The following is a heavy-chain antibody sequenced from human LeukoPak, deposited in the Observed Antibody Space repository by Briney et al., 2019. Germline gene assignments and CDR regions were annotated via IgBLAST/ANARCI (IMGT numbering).Heavy chain of an antibody. CDR3: ARDLGCGGDCSGSWYFDL. D-gene: IGHD2-21*02. V-gene: IGHV1-2*02. CDR2: INPYSGGT. J-gene: IGHJ2*01. CDR1: GYTFTGYY. Sequence: ASVKVSCKASGYTFTGYYMHWVRQAPGQGLEWMGWINPYSGGTIYAQKFQGRVTMTRDTSISTAYMELSRLRSDDTAVYYCARDLGCGGDCSGSWYFDLWGRGTLVTVSS.